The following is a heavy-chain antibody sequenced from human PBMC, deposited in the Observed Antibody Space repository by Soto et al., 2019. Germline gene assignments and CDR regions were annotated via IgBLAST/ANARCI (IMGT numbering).Heavy chain of an antibody. CDR3: ARVFTIFGVVQFDY. V-gene: IGHV4-31*03. CDR2: IYYSGST. J-gene: IGHJ4*02. D-gene: IGHD3-3*01. CDR1: GGSISSGGYY. Sequence: QVQLQESGPGLVKPSQTLSLTCTVSGGSISSGGYYWSWIRQHPGKGLEWIGYIYYSGSTYYNPSLKSRVTISVDTSKNRFSLKLSSVTAADTAVYYCARVFTIFGVVQFDYWGQGTLVTVSS.